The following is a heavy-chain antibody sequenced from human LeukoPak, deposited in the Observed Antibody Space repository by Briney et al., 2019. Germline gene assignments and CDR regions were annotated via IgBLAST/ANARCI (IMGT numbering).Heavy chain of an antibody. V-gene: IGHV4-38-2*02. D-gene: IGHD3-10*01. CDR3: ARGPKKYYYGSGSPRSPRYI. CDR2: ISHSGST. CDR1: GYSISSGYY. Sequence: PSETLSLTCTVSGYSISSGYYWDWIRQPPGKGLEWIGCISHSGSTYYNPSLKSRVTISVDTSKNQFSLKLSSVTAADTAVYYCARGPKKYYYGSGSPRSPRYIWGQGTMVTVSS. J-gene: IGHJ3*02.